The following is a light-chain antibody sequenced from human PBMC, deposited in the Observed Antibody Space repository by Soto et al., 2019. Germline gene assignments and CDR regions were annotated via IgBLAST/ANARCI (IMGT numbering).Light chain of an antibody. CDR2: ATS. V-gene: IGKV1-27*01. CDR3: QKYNTAPLT. CDR1: QGIAPY. Sequence: DVQMTQSPSSLSAFVGDRVTITCRASQGIAPYLAWFQQKPGKVPKLLIYATSTLQSGVPSRFSGSGSGTGFTLTISSLQPEDVATYYCQKYNTAPLTFGGGTKVDIK. J-gene: IGKJ4*01.